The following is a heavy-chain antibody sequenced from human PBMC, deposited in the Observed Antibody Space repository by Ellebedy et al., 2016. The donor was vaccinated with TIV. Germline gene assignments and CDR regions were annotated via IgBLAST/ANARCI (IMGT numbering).Heavy chain of an antibody. CDR3: ATRGHSIGWFAD. D-gene: IGHD3-22*01. CDR1: GFIFGDYA. V-gene: IGHV3-23*01. J-gene: IGHJ5*02. CDR2: ICGRGESP. Sequence: PGGSLRLSCATSGFIFGDYAISRVRHPPGKGLERVSTICGRGESPFAADSVKCRFTISRDFSKRTVYLQMNSLRVEDTAVYFCATRGHSIGWFADWGQGTLVTVSS.